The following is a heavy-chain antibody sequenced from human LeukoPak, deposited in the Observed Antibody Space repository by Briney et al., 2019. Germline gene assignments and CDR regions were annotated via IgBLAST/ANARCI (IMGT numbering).Heavy chain of an antibody. J-gene: IGHJ4*02. V-gene: IGHV3-48*04. Sequence: GGSLRLSCVASGFTLSYYSMNWVRQAPGKGLDWVSYISSSSTTIYYADSVKGRFTMSRDNAKSSLYLQMNSLRAGDSAVYYCVRDSRHVPAYWGQGILVTVSS. CDR1: GFTLSYYS. CDR2: ISSSSTTI. CDR3: VRDSRHVPAY.